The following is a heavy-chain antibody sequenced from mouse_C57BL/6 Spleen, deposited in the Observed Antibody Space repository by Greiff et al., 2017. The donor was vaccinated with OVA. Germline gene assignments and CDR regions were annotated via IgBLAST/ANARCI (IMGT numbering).Heavy chain of an antibody. CDR2: INYDGSST. CDR3: ARVAGYFDV. J-gene: IGHJ1*03. CDR1: GFTFSDYY. V-gene: IGHV5-16*01. Sequence: EVQLQESEGGLVQPGSSMKLSCTASGFTFSDYYMAWVRQVPEKGLEWVANINYDGSSTYYLDSLKSRFIISRDNAKNILYLQMSSLKSEDTATYYCARVAGYFDVWGTGTTVTVSS.